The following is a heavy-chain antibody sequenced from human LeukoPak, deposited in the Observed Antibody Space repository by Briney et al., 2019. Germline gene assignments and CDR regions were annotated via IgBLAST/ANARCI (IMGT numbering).Heavy chain of an antibody. J-gene: IGHJ4*02. D-gene: IGHD2-15*01. V-gene: IGHV3-74*01. CDR1: GFTFSNYW. CDR3: AREGIDPMIDY. CDR2: INSDGSST. Sequence: GGSLRLSCAASGFTFSNYWMHWARQAPGKGLVWVSRINSDGSSTSYADSVKGRFTISRDNAKNMLYLQMNSLRAEDTAVYYCAREGIDPMIDYWGQGTLVTVSS.